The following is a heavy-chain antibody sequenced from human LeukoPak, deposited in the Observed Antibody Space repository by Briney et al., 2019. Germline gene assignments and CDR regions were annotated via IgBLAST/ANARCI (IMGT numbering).Heavy chain of an antibody. D-gene: IGHD3-16*01. Sequence: PGGSLRLSCAASGFTFSSHWMSWVRQAPGKGLEWVANIWQEGSEKYYVDSVKGRFTISRDNAKNSLYLQMNSLRAEDTAVYYCAGRRVLDASFDYWGQGTLVTVSS. CDR1: GFTFSSHW. V-gene: IGHV3-7*01. J-gene: IGHJ4*02. CDR3: AGRRVLDASFDY. CDR2: IWQEGSEK.